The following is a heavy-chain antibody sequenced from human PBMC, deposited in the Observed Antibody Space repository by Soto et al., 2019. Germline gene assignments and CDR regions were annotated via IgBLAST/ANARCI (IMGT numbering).Heavy chain of an antibody. J-gene: IGHJ4*02. V-gene: IGHV3-23*01. D-gene: IGHD2-2*01. CDR1: GFTSSSYA. Sequence: GGSLRLSCAASGFTSSSYAMSWVRQAPGQGLEWVSVISGSGGNTYYADSVKGRFTISRDNSKNTLYLQTNSLRVEDTAVYYCAKPNLYCSSTSCYEYWGQGALVTVSS. CDR3: AKPNLYCSSTSCYEY. CDR2: ISGSGGNT.